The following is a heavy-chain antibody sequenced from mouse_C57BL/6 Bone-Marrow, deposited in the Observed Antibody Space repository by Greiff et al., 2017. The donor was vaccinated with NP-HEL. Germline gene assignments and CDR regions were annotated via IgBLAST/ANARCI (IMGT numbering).Heavy chain of an antibody. CDR3: ARHGRAAY. Sequence: EVHLVESGPELVKPGASVKIPCKASGYTFTDYNMDWVKQSHGKSLEWIGDINPNNGGTIYNQKFKGKATLTVDKSSSTAYMELRSLTSEDTAVYYCARHGRAAYWGQGTLVTVSA. CDR1: GYTFTDYN. J-gene: IGHJ3*01. CDR2: INPNNGGT. V-gene: IGHV1-18*01. D-gene: IGHD3-1*01.